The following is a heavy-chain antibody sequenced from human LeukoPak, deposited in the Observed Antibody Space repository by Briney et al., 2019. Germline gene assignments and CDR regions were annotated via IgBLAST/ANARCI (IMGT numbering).Heavy chain of an antibody. V-gene: IGHV4-59*01. Sequence: SETLSLTCRVSGGSMSRYYWSWILQPPGRGLEWIGYIYYSGSAHYNPSLMSRVTISVDMSENQFSLKLSSVTAADTAVYYCARYELLSSHHLYMDFLRKASKVTVSS. D-gene: IGHD3-9*01. CDR1: GGSMSRYY. CDR2: IYYSGSA. J-gene: IGHJ6*01. CDR3: ARYELLSSHHLYMDF.